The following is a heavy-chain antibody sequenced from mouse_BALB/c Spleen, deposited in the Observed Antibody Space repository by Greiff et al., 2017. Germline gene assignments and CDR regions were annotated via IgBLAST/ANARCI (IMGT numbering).Heavy chain of an antibody. V-gene: IGHV5-9-4*01. CDR2: ISSGGSYT. D-gene: IGHD1-1*01. J-gene: IGHJ4*01. CDR1: GFTFSSYA. CDR3: ARDYGNYYAMDY. Sequence: EVQVVESGGGLVKPGGSLKLSCAASGFTFSSYAMYWVRQSPEKRLEWVAEISSGGSYTYYPDTVTGRFTISRDNAKNTLYLEMSSLRSEDTAMYYCARDYGNYYAMDYWGQGTSVTVSS.